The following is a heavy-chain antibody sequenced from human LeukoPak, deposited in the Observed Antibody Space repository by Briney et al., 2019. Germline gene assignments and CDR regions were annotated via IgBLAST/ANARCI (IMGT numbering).Heavy chain of an antibody. CDR3: ARAVTMIVVRSYYFDY. CDR1: GYTFTGYY. D-gene: IGHD3-22*01. CDR2: INPNSGGA. J-gene: IGHJ4*02. Sequence: ASVKVSCKASGYTFTGYYMHWVRQAPGQGLEWMGRINPNSGGANYAQKFQGRVTMTRDTSISTAYMELSRLRSEDTAVYYCARAVTMIVVRSYYFDYWGQGTLVTVST. V-gene: IGHV1-2*02.